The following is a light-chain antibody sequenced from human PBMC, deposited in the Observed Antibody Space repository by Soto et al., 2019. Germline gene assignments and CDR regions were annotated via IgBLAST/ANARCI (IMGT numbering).Light chain of an antibody. CDR3: QQYGSSVTWT. CDR2: AAS. CDR1: QSVTSNY. J-gene: IGKJ1*01. V-gene: IGKV3-20*01. Sequence: EVVLTQSPGTVSLSPGERATLSCRASQSVTSNYLAWYQQKPGQAPRLLIYAASSRATGIPDRFSGGGSGTDFTLSISRLEPEDFAVYYCQQYGSSVTWTFGQGTKVEIK.